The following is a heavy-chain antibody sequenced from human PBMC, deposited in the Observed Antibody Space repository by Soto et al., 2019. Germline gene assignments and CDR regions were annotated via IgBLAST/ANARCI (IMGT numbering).Heavy chain of an antibody. CDR1: GFTFSSYG. Sequence: PGGSLRLSCAASGFTFSSYGMHWVRQAPGKGLEWVAVIWYDGSNKYYADSLKGRFTISRDNSKNTLYLQMSSLRADDTAMYYCATDFYGSGSEPPFDYWGQGTLVTVSS. CDR3: ATDFYGSGSEPPFDY. CDR2: IWYDGSNK. V-gene: IGHV3-33*01. J-gene: IGHJ4*02. D-gene: IGHD3-10*01.